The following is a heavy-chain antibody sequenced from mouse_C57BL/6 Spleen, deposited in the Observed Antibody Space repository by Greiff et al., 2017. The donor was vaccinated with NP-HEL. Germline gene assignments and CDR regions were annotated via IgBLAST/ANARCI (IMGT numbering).Heavy chain of an antibody. J-gene: IGHJ3*01. Sequence: QVQLQQSGAELVRPGTSVKMSCKASGYTFTNYWIGWAKQRPGHGLEWIGDIYPGGGYTNYNEKFKGKATLTADKSSSTAYMQFSSLTSEDSAVYSCARGEQLRLWFAYWGQGTLVTVSA. CDR2: IYPGGGYT. V-gene: IGHV1-63*01. CDR3: ARGEQLRLWFAY. D-gene: IGHD3-2*02. CDR1: GYTFTNYW.